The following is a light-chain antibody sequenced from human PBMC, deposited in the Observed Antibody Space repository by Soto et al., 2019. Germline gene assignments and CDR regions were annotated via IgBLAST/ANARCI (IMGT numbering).Light chain of an antibody. J-gene: IGLJ3*02. Sequence: QSVLTQPASVSGSPGQSITISCTGTRSDVGSYNLVSWYQQHPGKAPKLMIYEVSKRPSGVSNRFSGSKSGNTASLTISGLQAEDEADYYCCSYAGSSTSLVFGGGTKVTVL. CDR1: RSDVGSYNL. CDR3: CSYAGSSTSLV. V-gene: IGLV2-23*02. CDR2: EVS.